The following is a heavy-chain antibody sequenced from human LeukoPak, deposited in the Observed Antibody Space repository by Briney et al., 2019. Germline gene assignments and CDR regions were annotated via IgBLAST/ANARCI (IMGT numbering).Heavy chain of an antibody. J-gene: IGHJ5*02. CDR2: IHHRGLS. D-gene: IGHD3-22*01. V-gene: IGHV4-31*11. Sequence: SETLSLTCAVSGGSITSGDYYWSWIRRHPGKGLEWIGYIHHRGLSYYNPSLESRISLSIDTSQNQVSLKLSSVTAADTAVYYCARAAFRRGVVIRADWFDPWGQGTLVTVSS. CDR3: ARAAFRRGVVIRADWFDP. CDR1: GGSITSGDYY.